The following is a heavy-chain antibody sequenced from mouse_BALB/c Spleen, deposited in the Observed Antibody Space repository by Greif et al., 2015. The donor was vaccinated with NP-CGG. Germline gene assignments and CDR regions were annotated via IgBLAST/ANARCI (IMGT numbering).Heavy chain of an antibody. Sequence: VQLQQSGAELVRSGASVKLSCTASGFNIKDYYMHWVKQRPEQGLEWIGWIDPENGDTEYAPKFQGKATMTADTSSNTAYLQLSSLTSEDTAVYYCNGEILGRFAYWGQGTLVTVSA. V-gene: IGHV14-4*02. D-gene: IGHD4-1*01. CDR2: IDPENGDT. CDR3: NGEILGRFAY. CDR1: GFNIKDYY. J-gene: IGHJ3*01.